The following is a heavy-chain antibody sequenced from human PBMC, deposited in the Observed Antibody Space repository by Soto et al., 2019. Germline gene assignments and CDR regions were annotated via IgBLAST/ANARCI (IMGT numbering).Heavy chain of an antibody. CDR2: ISSSSSYI. J-gene: IGHJ4*02. CDR1: GFTFSSYS. Sequence: GGSLRLSCAASGFTFSSYSMNWVRQAPGKGLEWVSSISSSSSYIYYADSVKGRFTISRDNAKNSLYLQMNSLRAEDTAVYYCVRGPDFWRGYSSFYWRQGTLLTVSS. CDR3: VRGPDFWRGYSSFY. D-gene: IGHD3-3*01. V-gene: IGHV3-21*01.